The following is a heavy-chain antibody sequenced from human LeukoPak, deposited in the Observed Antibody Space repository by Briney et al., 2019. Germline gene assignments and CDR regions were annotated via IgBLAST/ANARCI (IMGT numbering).Heavy chain of an antibody. Sequence: GGSLRLSCAASGFTFSSYAMHWVRQAPGKGLEWVAVISYDGSNKYYADSVKGRFTISRDNSKNTLYLQMNSLRAEDTAVYYCAKLVEMATISQSPYFDYWGQGTLVTVSS. CDR2: ISYDGSNK. CDR1: GFTFSSYA. J-gene: IGHJ4*02. V-gene: IGHV3-30-3*02. D-gene: IGHD5-24*01. CDR3: AKLVEMATISQSPYFDY.